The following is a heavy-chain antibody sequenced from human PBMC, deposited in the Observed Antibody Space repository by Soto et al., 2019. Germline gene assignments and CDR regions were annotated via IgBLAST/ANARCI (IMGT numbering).Heavy chain of an antibody. J-gene: IGHJ6*02. D-gene: IGHD3-22*01. Sequence: GAPMKGSRQASWNTLPSHYMRWVRQAPGQGLEWMGIINPSGGSTSYAQKFQGRVTMTRDTSTSTVYMELSSLRSEDTAVYYCAREMGSSGSYGMDVWGQGTTVTVSS. CDR1: WNTLPSHY. CDR2: INPSGGST. V-gene: IGHV1-46*01. CDR3: AREMGSSGSYGMDV.